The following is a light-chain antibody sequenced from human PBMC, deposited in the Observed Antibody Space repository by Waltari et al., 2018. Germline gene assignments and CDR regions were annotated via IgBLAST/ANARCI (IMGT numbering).Light chain of an antibody. CDR2: DAS. CDR1: QSVSSY. V-gene: IGKV3-11*01. Sequence: EIVLTQSPATLSLSPGERATLSCRASQSVSSYLAWYQQKPGQAPRLLIYDASNRATGIPARFSGSGSGTDFTLPISSLEPEDFAVYYCRQRSNWPLTFGGETKVDIK. CDR3: RQRSNWPLT. J-gene: IGKJ4*01.